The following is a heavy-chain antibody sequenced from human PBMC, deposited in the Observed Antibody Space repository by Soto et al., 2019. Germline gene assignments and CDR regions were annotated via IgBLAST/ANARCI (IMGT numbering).Heavy chain of an antibody. Sequence: PGGSLRLSCAASVFTVTNNFVSWIRQAQGKGLEWVSVIYSGGSTFYADSVKGRFTISRHNSQNTLYLQMNRLRVEDTAVYYCARDPPDRHFESSSFHTDWGQGTLVTVSS. CDR1: VFTVTNNF. D-gene: IGHD3-22*01. CDR3: ARDPPDRHFESSSFHTD. V-gene: IGHV3-53*04. J-gene: IGHJ4*02. CDR2: IYSGGST.